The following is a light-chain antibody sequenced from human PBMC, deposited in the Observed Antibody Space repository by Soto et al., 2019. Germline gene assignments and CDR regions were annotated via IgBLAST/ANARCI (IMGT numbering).Light chain of an antibody. CDR2: LNSDGSH. CDR3: QTWVTGVV. J-gene: IGLJ2*01. CDR1: SGHSRYA. V-gene: IGLV4-69*01. Sequence: QAVLTQSPSASASLGASVKLTCTLSSGHSRYAIAWHQQQPEKGPRYLMKLNSDGSHNKGDGIPDRFSGSSSGAERYLTISSLQSEDEADYYCQTWVTGVVFGGGTKLTVL.